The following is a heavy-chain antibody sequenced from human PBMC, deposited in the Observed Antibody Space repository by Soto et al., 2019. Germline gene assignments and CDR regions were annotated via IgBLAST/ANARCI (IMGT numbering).Heavy chain of an antibody. V-gene: IGHV3-23*01. CDR1: GFTFSSYA. Sequence: EVQLLESGGGLVQPGGSLRLSCAASGFTFSSYAMNWVRQAPGKGLEWVSTISGSGGTTYYADSVKGRFTISRDNSKNTVYLQINSLRAEDTAVYFCARKLQGYYFDYWGQGTLVTVSS. CDR3: ARKLQGYYFDY. J-gene: IGHJ4*02. CDR2: ISGSGGTT.